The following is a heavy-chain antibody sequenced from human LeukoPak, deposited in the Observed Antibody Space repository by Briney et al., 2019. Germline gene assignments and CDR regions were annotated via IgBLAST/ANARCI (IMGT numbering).Heavy chain of an antibody. J-gene: IGHJ6*02. V-gene: IGHV3-23*01. CDR2: ISGSGGST. Sequence: QTGGSLRLSCAASGFTFASYAMSWVRQAPGKGLEWVSAISGSGGSTYYADSVKGRFTISRDNSKNTLYLQMNSLRAEDTAVYYCAAYVGGHYDILTGSKYYYYGMDVWGQGTTVTVSS. CDR3: AAYVGGHYDILTGSKYYYYGMDV. CDR1: GFTFASYA. D-gene: IGHD3-9*01.